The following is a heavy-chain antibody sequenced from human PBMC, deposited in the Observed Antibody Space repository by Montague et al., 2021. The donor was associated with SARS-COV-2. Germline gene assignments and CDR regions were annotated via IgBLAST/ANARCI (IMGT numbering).Heavy chain of an antibody. Sequence: SETLSLTCTVSGGSISSYYWSWIRQPPGQGLERIGYICNSWSTNXNSSLKRRVTISVDTSKNQFSLTLNPVTAADTAVYYCARGSHYLDSSGYDFDYWGQGTPVTVSS. CDR1: GGSISSYY. CDR3: ARGSHYLDSSGYDFDY. J-gene: IGHJ4*02. D-gene: IGHD3-22*01. CDR2: ICNSWST. V-gene: IGHV4-59*01.